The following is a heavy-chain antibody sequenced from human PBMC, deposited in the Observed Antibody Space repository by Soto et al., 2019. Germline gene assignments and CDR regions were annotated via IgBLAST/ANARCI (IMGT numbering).Heavy chain of an antibody. V-gene: IGHV3-30*18. J-gene: IGHJ4*02. D-gene: IGHD3-10*01. CDR3: AKDLPYYYGSGSYSFDY. CDR2: ISYDGSNK. CDR1: GFTFSSYG. Sequence: GGSLRLSCAASGFTFSSYGMHWVRQAPGKGLEWVAVISYDGSNKYYADSVKGRFTISRDNSKNTLYLQMNSLRAEDTAAYYCAKDLPYYYGSGSYSFDYWGQGTLVTVSS.